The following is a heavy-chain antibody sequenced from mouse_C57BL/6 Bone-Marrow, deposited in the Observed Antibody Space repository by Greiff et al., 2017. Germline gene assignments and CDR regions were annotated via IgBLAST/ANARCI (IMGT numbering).Heavy chain of an antibody. V-gene: IGHV1-53*01. CDR3: ARFDTTVVATPYWYFDG. CDR2: INPSNGGT. Sequence: QVQLQQPGTDLVKPGASVKLSCKASGYTFTSYWMHWVTQRPGQGLEWIGNINPSNGGTNYNEKFKSKATLTVDKSSSTAYMQLSSLTSEDSAVYYCARFDTTVVATPYWYFDGWGTGTTVTVSS. D-gene: IGHD1-1*01. J-gene: IGHJ1*03. CDR1: GYTFTSYW.